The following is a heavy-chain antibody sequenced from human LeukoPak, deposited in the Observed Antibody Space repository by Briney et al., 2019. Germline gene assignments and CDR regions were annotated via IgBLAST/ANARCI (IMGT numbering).Heavy chain of an antibody. Sequence: GGSLRLSCAASGFTFSTYSMNWVRQAPGKGLEWVSSISSSISYIYYADSVKGRFTISGDNAKNSLYLQMNSLRAEDTAVYYCARGRYGDYTLDYWGQGTLVTVSS. D-gene: IGHD4-17*01. J-gene: IGHJ4*02. CDR2: ISSSISYI. CDR3: ARGRYGDYTLDY. CDR1: GFTFSTYS. V-gene: IGHV3-21*01.